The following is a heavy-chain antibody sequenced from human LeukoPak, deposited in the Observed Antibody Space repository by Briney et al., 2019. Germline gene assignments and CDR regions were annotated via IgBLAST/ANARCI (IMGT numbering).Heavy chain of an antibody. Sequence: SETLSLTCGVSGVYISSSHYWGWIRQPPGKGLEWIGSIYHSGSTYYNPSLQSRVTISVDTSKNQFSLTLSSLTAADTAVYYCARSLSYVSGRYYHFEYWGQGTLVTVSS. V-gene: IGHV4-38-2*01. CDR2: IYHSGST. D-gene: IGHD3-10*01. CDR1: GVYISSSHY. CDR3: ARSLSYVSGRYYHFEY. J-gene: IGHJ4*02.